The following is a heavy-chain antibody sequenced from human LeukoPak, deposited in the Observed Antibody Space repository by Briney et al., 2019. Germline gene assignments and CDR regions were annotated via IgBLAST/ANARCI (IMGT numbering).Heavy chain of an antibody. D-gene: IGHD3-22*01. CDR3: ARSHYYDSSGYQALDI. Sequence: GESLKISCKGSAYSFTSYWIGWVRQLPGKGLEWMGIVYPGDSDTRYSPSFQGQVTISADKSISTAYLQWSSLKASDTAMYYCARSHYYDSSGYQALDIWGQGTMVTVSS. J-gene: IGHJ3*02. CDR1: AYSFTSYW. CDR2: VYPGDSDT. V-gene: IGHV5-51*01.